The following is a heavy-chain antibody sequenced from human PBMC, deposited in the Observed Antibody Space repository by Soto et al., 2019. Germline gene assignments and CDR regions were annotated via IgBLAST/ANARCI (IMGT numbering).Heavy chain of an antibody. D-gene: IGHD2-15*01. Sequence: GASVKVSCKASGYTFTSYAMHWVRQAPGQRLEWMGWINAGNGNTKYSQKFQGRVTITRDTSASTAYMELSSLRSEDTAVYSCARAAVVAKADISYWGQGTLVTVSS. CDR1: GYTFTSYA. J-gene: IGHJ1*01. CDR2: INAGNGNT. CDR3: ARAAVVAKADISY. V-gene: IGHV1-3*01.